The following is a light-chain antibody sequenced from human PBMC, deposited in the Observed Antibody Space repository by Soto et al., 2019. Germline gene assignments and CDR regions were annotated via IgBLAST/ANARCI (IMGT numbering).Light chain of an antibody. CDR1: SSNIGGTNY. Sequence: QSVLTQPLSASGTPGQRVFISCSGSSSNIGGTNYAYWYQQLPGAAPKLLMHSNNLRPSGVPERSSGSKSGTSASLAISGLRSQDEAVYYCASWDGRLGAVIFGGGTKVTVL. CDR2: SNN. CDR3: ASWDGRLGAVI. V-gene: IGLV1-47*02. J-gene: IGLJ2*01.